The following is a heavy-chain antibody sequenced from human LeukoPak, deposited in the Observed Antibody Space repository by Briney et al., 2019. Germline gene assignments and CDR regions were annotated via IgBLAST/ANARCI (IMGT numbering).Heavy chain of an antibody. CDR1: GFTFDDYG. CDR2: ISWNGGTI. V-gene: IGHV3-9*01. Sequence: GGSLRLSCAASGFTFDDYGMNWVRQAPGKGLEWVSGISWNGGTIDYADSVKGRFTISRDNAKNSLYLQMNSLRAEDTPLYYCAKDPYSRGNSYFDYWGQGTLVTVSS. CDR3: AKDPYSRGNSYFDY. D-gene: IGHD4-23*01. J-gene: IGHJ4*02.